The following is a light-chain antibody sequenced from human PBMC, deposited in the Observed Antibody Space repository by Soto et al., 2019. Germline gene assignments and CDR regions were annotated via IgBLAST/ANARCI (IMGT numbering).Light chain of an antibody. V-gene: IGLV2-8*01. CDR2: EVS. CDR3: SSYAGSNIDYV. J-gene: IGLJ1*01. CDR1: SSDVGGYNY. Sequence: QSALTQPPSASGSPGQSVTISCTVTSSDVGGYNYVSWYQQHPGKVPKLMIYEVSKRPSGVPDRFSGSKSGNTASLTVSGLQAEDEADYYCSSYAGSNIDYVFGTGTKLTVL.